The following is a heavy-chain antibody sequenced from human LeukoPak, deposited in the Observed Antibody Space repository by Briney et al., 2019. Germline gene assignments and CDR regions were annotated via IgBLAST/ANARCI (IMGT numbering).Heavy chain of an antibody. CDR1: GGSISSYY. CDR2: IYTSGST. D-gene: IGHD6-6*01. CDR3: ARDEEVLYSSSSFCAFDI. V-gene: IGHV4-4*07. Sequence: PSETLSLTCTVSGGSISSYYWSWIRQPAGKGLEWIGRIYTSGSTNYNPSLKSRVTMSVDTSKNQFSLKLSSVTAADTAVYYCARDEEVLYSSSSFCAFDIWGQGTMVTVSS. J-gene: IGHJ3*02.